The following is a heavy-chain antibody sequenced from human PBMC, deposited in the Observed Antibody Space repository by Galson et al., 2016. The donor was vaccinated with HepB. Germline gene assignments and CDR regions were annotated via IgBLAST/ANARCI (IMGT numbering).Heavy chain of an antibody. J-gene: IGHJ4*02. D-gene: IGHD6-13*01. Sequence: SLRLSCAASGFTFSSFAMHWVRQAPGKGLEWVAVISSAGTYEYCEDSVKGRFTLSRDNSNNTLYLQMNSLRAEDTAVYYCARGGPFSTSWYLDFWGQGTLLTVSS. CDR1: GFTFSSFA. CDR3: ARGGPFSTSWYLDF. CDR2: ISSAGTYE. V-gene: IGHV3-30*03.